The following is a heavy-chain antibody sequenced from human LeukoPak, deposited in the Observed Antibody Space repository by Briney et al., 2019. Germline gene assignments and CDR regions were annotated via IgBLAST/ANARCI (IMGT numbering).Heavy chain of an antibody. V-gene: IGHV1-2*02. CDR1: GYTFTGYY. J-gene: IGHJ6*02. CDR3: ARKEDYGDYHYNYAMDL. D-gene: IGHD4-17*01. Sequence: GASVKVSCKASGYTFTGYYIHWVRQAPGQGLEWMGWINPNSGGTKYAQKFQGRVTMTRDTSISAAYMELSRLISDDTAVYFCARKEDYGDYHYNYAMDLWGQGTTVTVSS. CDR2: INPNSGGT.